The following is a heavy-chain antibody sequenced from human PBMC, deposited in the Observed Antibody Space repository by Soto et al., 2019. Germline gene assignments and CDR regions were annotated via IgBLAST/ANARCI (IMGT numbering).Heavy chain of an antibody. D-gene: IGHD2-2*01. Sequence: GASVKVSCKASGYTFTSYGISWVRQAPGQGLEWMGWISAYNGNTNYAQKLQGRVTMTTDTSTSTAYMELRSLRSDDTAVYYCARDPPSDIVVVPAALTDRWFDPWGQGTLVTVSS. J-gene: IGHJ5*02. V-gene: IGHV1-18*01. CDR1: GYTFTSYG. CDR3: ARDPPSDIVVVPAALTDRWFDP. CDR2: ISAYNGNT.